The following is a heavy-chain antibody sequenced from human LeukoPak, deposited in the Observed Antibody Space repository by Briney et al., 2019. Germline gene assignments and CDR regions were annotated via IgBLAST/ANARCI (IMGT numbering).Heavy chain of an antibody. CDR1: GYSISSGYY. J-gene: IGHJ5*02. D-gene: IGHD3-16*01. Sequence: SETLSLTCTVSGYSISSGYYWGWIRQPPGKGLEWIGSIYHSGSTYYNPSLKSRVTISVDTSKNQFSLKLSSVTAADTAVYYCASIRNTPDPWGQGTLVTVSS. CDR3: ASIRNTPDP. CDR2: IYHSGST. V-gene: IGHV4-38-2*02.